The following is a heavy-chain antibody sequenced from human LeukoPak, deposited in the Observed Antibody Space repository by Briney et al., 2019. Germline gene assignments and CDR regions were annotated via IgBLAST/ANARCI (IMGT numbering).Heavy chain of an antibody. D-gene: IGHD3-3*01. CDR2: INHSGST. CDR3: ARGGPYYDFWSGHEFDY. J-gene: IGHJ4*02. CDR1: GGSFSGYY. Sequence: SETLSLTCAVYGGSFSGYYWSWIRQPPGKGLEWIGEINHSGSTNYNPSLKSRVTISVDTSKNQFSLKLSSVTAADTAVYYCARGGPYYDFWSGHEFDYWGQGTLVAVSS. V-gene: IGHV4-34*01.